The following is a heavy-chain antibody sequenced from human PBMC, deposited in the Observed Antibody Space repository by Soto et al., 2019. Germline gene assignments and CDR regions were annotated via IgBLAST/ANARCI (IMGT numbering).Heavy chain of an antibody. Sequence: EVPLVESGGGLAQPGGSLRLSCAASGFTVSSDHMSWVRQVPGKGLEWVSVIYVDGRTFYADSVKGRFTISRDNSKNTLYLQMNGLRAEDTAIYYCVRENSGWSRAQGYWGQGTLVTVSS. CDR1: GFTVSSDH. D-gene: IGHD6-19*01. V-gene: IGHV3-66*01. CDR2: IYVDGRT. J-gene: IGHJ4*02. CDR3: VRENSGWSRAQGY.